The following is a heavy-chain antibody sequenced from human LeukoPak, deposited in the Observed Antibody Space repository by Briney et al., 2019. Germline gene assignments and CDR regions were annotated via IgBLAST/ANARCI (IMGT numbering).Heavy chain of an antibody. CDR2: IYPGDSDT. J-gene: IGHJ3*02. D-gene: IGHD1-26*01. CDR1: GYIFTSYW. Sequence: GASLKISCQGSGYIFTSYWIGWVRQLPGKGLEWMGIIYPGDSDTRYSPSFQGQVTISADKSISTAYLQWSSLKASDTAMYYCARSGSHDAFDIWGQGTMVTVSS. V-gene: IGHV5-51*01. CDR3: ARSGSHDAFDI.